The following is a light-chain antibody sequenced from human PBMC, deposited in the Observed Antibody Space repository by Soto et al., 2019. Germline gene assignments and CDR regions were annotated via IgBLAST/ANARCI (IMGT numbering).Light chain of an antibody. V-gene: IGKV3-20*01. J-gene: IGKJ5*01. CDR1: QSVSSN. Sequence: EIVMTQSPATLSVTPGERATLSCRASQSVSSNLAWYQQKPGQAPRLLIYGASSRATGIPDRFSGSGSGTEFILTISGLEPEDSGIYHCHQHGGSPETFGQGTRLEIK. CDR3: HQHGGSPET. CDR2: GAS.